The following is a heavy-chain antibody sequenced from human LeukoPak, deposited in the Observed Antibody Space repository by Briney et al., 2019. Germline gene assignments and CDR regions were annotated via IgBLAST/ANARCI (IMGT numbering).Heavy chain of an antibody. CDR3: ARDPTDDYGDYGPFGYFDY. D-gene: IGHD4-17*01. V-gene: IGHV1-46*01. Sequence: ASVKVSCKASGYTFTSYYMHWVRQAPGQGLEWMGTINPSGGSTSYAQKFQGRVTMTRDTSTSTVYMELSSLRSEDTAVYYCARDPTDDYGDYGPFGYFDYWGQGTLVTVSS. CDR2: INPSGGST. CDR1: GYTFTSYY. J-gene: IGHJ4*02.